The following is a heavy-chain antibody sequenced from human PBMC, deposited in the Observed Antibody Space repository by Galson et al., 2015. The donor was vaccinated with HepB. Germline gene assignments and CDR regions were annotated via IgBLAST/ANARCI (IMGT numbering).Heavy chain of an antibody. J-gene: IGHJ4*02. V-gene: IGHV3-11*06. Sequence: SLRLSCAASGFTFSDYYMTWLRQAPGKGLEWISYISSSGNFRNYADSVKGRFTISRDNAKNSLYLQMNSLRAEDTGVYYCARKAVTTFSPYDYWGQGTLVTVSS. CDR3: ARKAVTTFSPYDY. CDR1: GFTFSDYY. CDR2: ISSSGNFR. D-gene: IGHD4-17*01.